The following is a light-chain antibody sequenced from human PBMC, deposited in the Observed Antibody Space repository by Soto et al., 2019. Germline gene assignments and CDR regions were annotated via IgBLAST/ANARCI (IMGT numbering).Light chain of an antibody. V-gene: IGLV1-40*01. CDR3: QSFDNNRRRV. CDR1: SSNIGAGFD. CDR2: GNN. J-gene: IGLJ1*01. Sequence: QLVLTQPPSVSGAPGQRVTISCTGSSSNIGAGFDVHWYQQLPGTAPKLLIFGNNNRPSGVPDRFSGSKSGTSASLAITGLQAEDEGDYYCQSFDNNRRRVFGPGTKLTVL.